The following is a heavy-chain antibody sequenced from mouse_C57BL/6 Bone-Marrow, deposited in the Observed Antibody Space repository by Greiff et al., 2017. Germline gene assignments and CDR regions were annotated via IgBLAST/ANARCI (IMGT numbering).Heavy chain of an antibody. V-gene: IGHV1-82*01. CDR3: ARDCYGSSYNY. CDR2: IYPGDGDT. Sequence: QVQLQQSGPELVKPGASVKISCKASGYAFSSSWMNWVKQRPGKGLEWIGRIYPGDGDTNYNGKFKGKATLTADKSSSTAYMQLSSLTSEDSAVYFCARDCYGSSYNYWGQGTTLTVSS. CDR1: GYAFSSSW. J-gene: IGHJ2*01. D-gene: IGHD1-1*01.